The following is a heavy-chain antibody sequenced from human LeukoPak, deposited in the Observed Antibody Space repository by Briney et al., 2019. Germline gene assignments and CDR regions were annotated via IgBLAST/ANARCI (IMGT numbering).Heavy chain of an antibody. V-gene: IGHV3-30-3*01. Sequence: PGGSLRLSCAASGFTFSSYAMHWVRQAPGKGLEWVAVISYDGSNKYYADSVKGRFTISRDNSKNTLYLQMNSLRAEDTAVYYCARNYDSSGYEPLNPGGGYWGQGTLVTVSS. CDR2: ISYDGSNK. D-gene: IGHD3-22*01. CDR3: ARNYDSSGYEPLNPGGGY. J-gene: IGHJ4*02. CDR1: GFTFSSYA.